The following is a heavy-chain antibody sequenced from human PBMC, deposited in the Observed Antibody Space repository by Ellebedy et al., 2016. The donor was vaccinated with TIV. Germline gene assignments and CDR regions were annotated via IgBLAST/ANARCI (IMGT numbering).Heavy chain of an antibody. CDR3: ARGEYYYDSSGYEYY. V-gene: IGHV1-69*04. D-gene: IGHD3-22*01. CDR2: IIPILGIA. J-gene: IGHJ4*02. Sequence: SVKVSXXASGGTFSSYAISWVRQAPGQGLEWMGRIIPILGIANYAQKFQGRVTITADKSTSTAYMELSSLRSEDTAVYYCARGEYYYDSSGYEYYWGQGTLVTVSS. CDR1: GGTFSSYA.